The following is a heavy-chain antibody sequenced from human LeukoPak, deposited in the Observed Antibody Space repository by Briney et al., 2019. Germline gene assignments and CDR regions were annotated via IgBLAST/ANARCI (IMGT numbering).Heavy chain of an antibody. J-gene: IGHJ4*02. CDR1: GFTFSSYW. Sequence: GGSLRLSCTASGFTFSSYWMHWVRQAPGKGLVWVSRIDSGGSNTNYADSVKGRVTISRDNAENTLYLEMNNLRDEDTAVYYCTRDRSYSSDSWGQGTLVTVSS. CDR3: TRDRSYSSDS. D-gene: IGHD2-21*01. CDR2: IDSGGSNT. V-gene: IGHV3-74*01.